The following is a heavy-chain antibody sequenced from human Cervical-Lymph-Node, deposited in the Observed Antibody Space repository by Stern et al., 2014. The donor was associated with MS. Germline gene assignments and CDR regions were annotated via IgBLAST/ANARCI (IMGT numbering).Heavy chain of an antibody. CDR3: ARDGRHSYTYALDV. Sequence: QVQLVQSGAEVKKPGSSVKISCKASGGTFSVYAINWLRQAPGQDLEWMGGIIPVLGTANYAQKFQGRVTITADESTRTTAMQLSSLRSNDTAVYYCARDGRHSYTYALDVWGQGTTVSVSS. V-gene: IGHV1-69*01. J-gene: IGHJ6*02. CDR2: IIPVLGTA. CDR1: GGTFSVYA. D-gene: IGHD2-2*02.